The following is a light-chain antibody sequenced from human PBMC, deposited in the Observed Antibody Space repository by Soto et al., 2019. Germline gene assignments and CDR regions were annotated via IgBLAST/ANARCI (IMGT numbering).Light chain of an antibody. J-gene: IGLJ1*01. CDR1: SSDVGGYNY. V-gene: IGLV2-11*01. CDR3: CSYAGSYTFV. CDR2: DVS. Sequence: QSALTQPRSVSGSPGQSVTISCTGTSSDVGGYNYVSWYQQHPGKAPKLMIYDVSKRPSGVPDRFSGSKSGNTASLTISGLPADDEAYYYCCSYAGSYTFVFGTGTKVTVL.